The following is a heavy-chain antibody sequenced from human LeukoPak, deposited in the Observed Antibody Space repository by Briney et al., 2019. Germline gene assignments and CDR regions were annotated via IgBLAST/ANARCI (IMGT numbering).Heavy chain of an antibody. D-gene: IGHD3-10*01. CDR3: ARVVWSYGYFDS. CDR1: GFTFSSYA. CDR2: ISGSGGST. J-gene: IGHJ4*01. V-gene: IGHV3-23*01. Sequence: PGGSLRLSCAASGFTFSSYAMSWVRQAPGKGLEWVSAISGSGGSTYYADSVKGRFTISRDNAKNSLYLQLNSLRAEDTAMYYCARVVWSYGYFDSWGHGTLVTASS.